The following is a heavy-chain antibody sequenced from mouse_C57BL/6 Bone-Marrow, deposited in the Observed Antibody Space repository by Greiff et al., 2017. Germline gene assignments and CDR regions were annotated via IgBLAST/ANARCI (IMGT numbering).Heavy chain of an antibody. Sequence: EVKLEESGGGLVQPGGSMKLSCVASGFTFSNYWMNWVRQSPEKGLEWVAQIRLKSDNYATHYAESVKGRFTISRDDSKSSVYLQMNHLRAEDTGIYSCTHNWDVDYAMAYWGQGTSVTVSS. J-gene: IGHJ4*01. D-gene: IGHD4-1*01. CDR1: GFTFSNYW. V-gene: IGHV6-3*01. CDR2: IRLKSDNYAT. CDR3: THNWDVDYAMAY.